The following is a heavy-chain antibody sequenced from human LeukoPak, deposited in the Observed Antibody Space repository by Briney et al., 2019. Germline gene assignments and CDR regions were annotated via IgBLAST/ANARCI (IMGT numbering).Heavy chain of an antibody. CDR1: GFTFSSIS. D-gene: IGHD6-13*01. Sequence: GGSLRLYCEASGFTFSSISMNWVRQAPGKGLEWVSSISPDGGTTYHADSVKGRFSTSRDNAKSSLYLQMNSLRAEDTAVYYCARVSSSWYGMDVWGQGTTVTVSS. V-gene: IGHV3-21*06. CDR3: ARVSSSWYGMDV. CDR2: ISPDGGTT. J-gene: IGHJ6*02.